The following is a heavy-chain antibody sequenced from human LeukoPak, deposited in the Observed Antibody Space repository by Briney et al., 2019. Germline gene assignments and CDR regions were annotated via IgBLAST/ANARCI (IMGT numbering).Heavy chain of an antibody. CDR2: IGTAGDT. CDR3: ARVGSKMVRGVIYYYGMDV. J-gene: IGHJ6*02. CDR1: GFTFSSYD. V-gene: IGHV3-13*01. D-gene: IGHD3-10*01. Sequence: LSGGSLRLSCAASGFTFSSYDMHWVRQATGKGLEWVSAIGTAGDTYYPGSVKGRFTISRENAKNSLYLQMNSLRAGDTAVYYCARVGSKMVRGVIYYYGMDVWGQGTTVTVSS.